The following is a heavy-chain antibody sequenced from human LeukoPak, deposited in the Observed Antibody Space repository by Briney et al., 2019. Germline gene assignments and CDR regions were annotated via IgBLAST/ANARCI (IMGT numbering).Heavy chain of an antibody. V-gene: IGHV4-34*01. CDR2: INHSGST. D-gene: IGHD3-22*01. CDR3: ARGFSPGAYYCDSRGPFFYYYGMDV. J-gene: IGHJ6*02. Sequence: SETLSLTCAVYGGSFGGYYWSWIRQPPGKGLEWIGEINHSGSTNYNPSLKSRVTISVDTSKNQFSLKLSSVTAADTAVYYCARGFSPGAYYCDSRGPFFYYYGMDVWGQGTTVTVSS. CDR1: GGSFGGYY.